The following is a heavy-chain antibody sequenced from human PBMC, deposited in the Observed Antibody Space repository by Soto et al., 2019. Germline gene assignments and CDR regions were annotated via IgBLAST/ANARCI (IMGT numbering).Heavy chain of an antibody. D-gene: IGHD2-2*01. CDR2: ISNSGST. Sequence: SETLSLTCTVSGASISSYHWSWIRQPPGKGLEWIGNISNSGSTNYNPSLKSRVTISVDTSKNQFSLKLTSVTAADTAVYHCAREIGYCTTTSCHAGPLYYYMDVWGKGTTVTVS. CDR1: GASISSYH. V-gene: IGHV4-59*01. J-gene: IGHJ6*03. CDR3: AREIGYCTTTSCHAGPLYYYMDV.